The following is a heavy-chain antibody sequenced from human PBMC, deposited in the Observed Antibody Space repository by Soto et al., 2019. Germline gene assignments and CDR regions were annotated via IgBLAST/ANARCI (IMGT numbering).Heavy chain of an antibody. D-gene: IGHD3-10*01. CDR2: LYYSGNT. CDR1: GASISTNY. CDR3: ARGGSEGGLDV. Sequence: PSETLSLTCTVSGASISTNYWTWIRQAPGKGLEWIGYLYYSGNTNYNPSLKSRVTMSVDTSKNHFYLTLTSATAADTAVYFCARGGSEGGLDVWGQGTTVTVS. V-gene: IGHV4-59*01. J-gene: IGHJ6*02.